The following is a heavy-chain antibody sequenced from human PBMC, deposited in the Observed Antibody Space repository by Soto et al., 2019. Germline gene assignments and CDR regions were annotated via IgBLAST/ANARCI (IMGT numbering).Heavy chain of an antibody. D-gene: IGHD6-19*01. CDR2: IIPIFGTA. Sequence: SVKVSCKASGGTFSSYAISWVRQAPGQGREWMGGIIPIFGTANYAQKFQGGVTITADKSTSTAYMELSSLRSEDTAVYYCARAGGWYSYYYYYGMDVRGQGTTVNVSS. J-gene: IGHJ6*02. CDR3: ARAGGWYSYYYYYGMDV. V-gene: IGHV1-69*06. CDR1: GGTFSSYA.